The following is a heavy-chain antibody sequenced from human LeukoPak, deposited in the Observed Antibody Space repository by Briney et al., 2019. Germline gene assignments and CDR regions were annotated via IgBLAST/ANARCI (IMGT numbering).Heavy chain of an antibody. CDR2: IYCSGST. CDR3: ARNGFSLAPHFDY. J-gene: IGHJ4*02. D-gene: IGHD2-2*03. CDR1: GGSISNSY. Sequence: PSETLSLTCTVSGGSISNSYWSWIRQPPGKGLEWIGYIYCSGSTNYYPSLKSRVTISVDTSQNQFSLRLSSVTAADTAVYYCARNGFSLAPHFDYWGQGTLVTVSS. V-gene: IGHV4-59*01.